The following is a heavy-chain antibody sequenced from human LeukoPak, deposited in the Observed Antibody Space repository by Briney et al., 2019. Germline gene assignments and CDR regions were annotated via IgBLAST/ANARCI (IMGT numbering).Heavy chain of an antibody. V-gene: IGHV4-39*07. CDR2: FSDTTT. Sequence: SETLSLTCSVSGGSISSSNYYWGWIRQPPGKGLEWIGSFSDTTTYQNASLKSRVTISLDTSKNQFSLKLSSVTAADTAVYFCARGTYGYYMDVWGKGTTVTVSS. D-gene: IGHD4-17*01. J-gene: IGHJ6*03. CDR3: ARGTYGYYMDV. CDR1: GGSISSSNYY.